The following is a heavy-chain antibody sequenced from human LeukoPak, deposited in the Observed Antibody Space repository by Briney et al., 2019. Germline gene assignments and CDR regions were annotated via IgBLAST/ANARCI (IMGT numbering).Heavy chain of an antibody. V-gene: IGHV3-23*01. Sequence: PGGSLRLSCAASGFTFSSYAMSWVRQAPGKGLEWVSAISGSGGSTYYADSVKGRSTISRDNSKNTLYLQMNSLRAEDTSVYYCARRPSIVGATSDPFDYWGQGTLVTVSS. CDR1: GFTFSSYA. CDR2: ISGSGGST. J-gene: IGHJ4*02. CDR3: ARRPSIVGATSDPFDY. D-gene: IGHD1-26*01.